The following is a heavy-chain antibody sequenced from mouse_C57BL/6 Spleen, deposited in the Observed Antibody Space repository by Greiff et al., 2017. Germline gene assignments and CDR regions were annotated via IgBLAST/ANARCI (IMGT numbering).Heavy chain of an antibody. D-gene: IGHD1-1*02. V-gene: IGHV1-66*01. Sequence: QVQLQQSGPELVKPGASVKISCKASGYSFTSYYIHWVKQRPGQGLEWIGWIYPGSGNTKYNEKFKGKATLTADTSSSTAYMQLSSLTSEYSAVYYCARGGEGLFAYRGQGTLVTVSA. CDR3: ARGGEGLFAY. CDR2: IYPGSGNT. CDR1: GYSFTSYY. J-gene: IGHJ3*01.